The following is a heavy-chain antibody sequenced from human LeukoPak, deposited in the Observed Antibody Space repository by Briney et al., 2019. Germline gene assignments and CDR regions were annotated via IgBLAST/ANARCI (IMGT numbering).Heavy chain of an antibody. CDR3: ARGNWFDP. CDR1: GGSSSSSSYD. V-gene: IGHV4-39*07. Sequence: SQTLSLTGTVSGGSSSSSSYDWGWIRQPPGKGLEWIGSIYYSGSTYYNPSLKSRVTISVDTSKNQFSLKLSSVTAADTAVYYCARGNWFDPWGQGTLVTVSS. J-gene: IGHJ5*02. CDR2: IYYSGST.